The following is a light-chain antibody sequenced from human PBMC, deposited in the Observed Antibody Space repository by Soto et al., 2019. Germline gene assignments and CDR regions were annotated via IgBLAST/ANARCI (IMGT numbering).Light chain of an antibody. Sequence: TLAVSPGDRATLSCRASRIIGHNYLAWYQQKPGQAPRLLIYATSTRATGIPDRFSGSGSVTDFTLTISRLEPEDFAVYYCQQFGISPWTFGQGTKVDIK. CDR2: ATS. CDR1: RIIGHNY. CDR3: QQFGISPWT. J-gene: IGKJ1*01. V-gene: IGKV3-20*01.